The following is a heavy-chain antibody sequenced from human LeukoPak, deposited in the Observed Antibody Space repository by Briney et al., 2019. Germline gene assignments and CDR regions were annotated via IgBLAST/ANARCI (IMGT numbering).Heavy chain of an antibody. D-gene: IGHD6-19*01. CDR3: ARGLTSGWYSPDFDY. J-gene: IGHJ4*02. CDR1: GGPINSYY. Sequence: SETLSLTCTVSGGPINSYYWTWIRQPPGKGLEGIGYIYYSGSGNYNPSLKSRVTMSVDPSKNQFSLNLSSVTAADTAVYYCARGLTSGWYSPDFDYWGRGTLVTVSS. V-gene: IGHV4-59*08. CDR2: IYYSGSG.